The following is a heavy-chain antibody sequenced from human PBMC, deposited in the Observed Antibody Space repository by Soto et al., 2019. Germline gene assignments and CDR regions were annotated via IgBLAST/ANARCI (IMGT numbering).Heavy chain of an antibody. CDR1: GFAFGSYA. CDR2: IDSRSIYI. Sequence: GGSLRLSCSASGFAFGSYAMNWVRQSPGKGLEWVSSIDSRSIYIYYADSMKGRFTISRDNAENSLYLQMNSLRVEDTAVYYCAREGLKSYYYYGMDVWGQGTTVTVSS. J-gene: IGHJ6*02. CDR3: AREGLKSYYYYGMDV. V-gene: IGHV3-21*01.